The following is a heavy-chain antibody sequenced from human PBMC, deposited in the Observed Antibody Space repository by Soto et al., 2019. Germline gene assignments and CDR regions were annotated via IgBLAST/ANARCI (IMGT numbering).Heavy chain of an antibody. CDR3: ARRNSGGNWIDP. V-gene: IGHV4-61*01. D-gene: IGHD2-15*01. CDR2: ISNSGST. J-gene: IGHJ5*02. CDR1: GGSVISGTYY. Sequence: PSETLSLTCVVSGGSVISGTYYWTWIRQPPGKGLEWIGYISNSGSTNYNPSLKSRVTISADTSKNQFSLKLNSVTAADTAVYYCARRNSGGNWIDPWGQGTLVTVSS.